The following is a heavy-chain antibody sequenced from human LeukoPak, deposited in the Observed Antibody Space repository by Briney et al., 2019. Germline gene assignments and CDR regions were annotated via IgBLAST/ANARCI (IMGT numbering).Heavy chain of an antibody. Sequence: PSETLSLTCTVSGGSISSNTHYWDWIRQPPGKGLEWIGSIYHSGRPYYSPSLKSRVTLSVDTSKNQFSLKLSSVTAADTAVYYCARGQNSSGRFGTLNYWGQGTLVTVSS. CDR2: IYHSGRP. D-gene: IGHD6-19*01. V-gene: IGHV4-39*01. CDR3: ARGQNSSGRFGTLNY. CDR1: GGSISSNTHY. J-gene: IGHJ4*02.